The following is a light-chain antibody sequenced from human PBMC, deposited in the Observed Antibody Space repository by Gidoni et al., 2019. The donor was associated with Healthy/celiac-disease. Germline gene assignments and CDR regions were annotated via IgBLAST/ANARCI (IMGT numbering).Light chain of an antibody. CDR2: GAS. V-gene: IGKV3-20*01. CDR3: QQSVT. CDR1: QSVSSRY. J-gene: IGKJ2*01. Sequence: ESGWTQSPGTLSLSPGDRATPSCSASQSVSSRYLACYQQKPGQAPRLLIYGASSRATGIPDRFSGSGSGTAFTLTISRLEPEDFGVYYCQQSVTFGQGTKLEIK.